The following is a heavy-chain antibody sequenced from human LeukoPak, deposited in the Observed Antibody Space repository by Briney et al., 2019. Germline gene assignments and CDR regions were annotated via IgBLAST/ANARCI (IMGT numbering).Heavy chain of an antibody. CDR3: ARGEGSLGLWLQDY. Sequence: GASVKVSCKASGYTFTSYDINWVRQATGQGLEWVGWMNPNSGNTGYAQKFQGRVTMTRNTFISTAYMELSSLRSEDTAVYYCARGEGSLGLWLQDYWGQGTLVTVSS. CDR1: GYTFTSYD. CDR2: MNPNSGNT. D-gene: IGHD5-18*01. V-gene: IGHV1-8*01. J-gene: IGHJ4*02.